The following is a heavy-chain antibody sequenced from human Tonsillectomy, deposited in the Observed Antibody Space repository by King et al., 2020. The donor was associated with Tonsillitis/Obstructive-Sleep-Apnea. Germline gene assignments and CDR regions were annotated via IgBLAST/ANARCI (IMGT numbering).Heavy chain of an antibody. CDR3: ARDQGCVPAAIGSGLDWYFDL. CDR2: INTNTGNP. Sequence: VQLVESGSELKKPGASVTVSCKASGYTFTNYAMNWVRQAPGQGLEWMGWINTNTGNPTYAQGFIGRFVFSLDTSVSTAYLQISSLKAEDTAVYYCARDQGCVPAAIGSGLDWYFDLWGRGTLVTVSS. V-gene: IGHV7-4-1*02. D-gene: IGHD2-2*02. J-gene: IGHJ2*01. CDR1: GYTFTNYA.